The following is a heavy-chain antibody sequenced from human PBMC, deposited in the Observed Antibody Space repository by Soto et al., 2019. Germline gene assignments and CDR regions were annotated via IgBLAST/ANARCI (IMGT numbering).Heavy chain of an antibody. V-gene: IGHV1-18*01. CDR3: ARDGDDEANFDP. Sequence: QVQLMQSGAEVKKPGASVKVSCKASGYTFTNYGISWVRQAPGQGLEWMGWINGHNGYTNYAQKFQDRVTMATDTSTNTAYRELRSLRSDDTARSCCARDGDDEANFDPWGQGTLVTVSS. J-gene: IGHJ5*02. CDR2: INGHNGYT. D-gene: IGHD4-17*01. CDR1: GYTFTNYG.